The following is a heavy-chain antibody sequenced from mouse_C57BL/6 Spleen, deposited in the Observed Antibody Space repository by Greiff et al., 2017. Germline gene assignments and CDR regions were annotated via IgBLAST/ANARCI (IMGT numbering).Heavy chain of an antibody. D-gene: IGHD4-1*01. V-gene: IGHV5-17*01. Sequence: EVMLVESGGGLVKPGGSLKLSCAASGFTFSDYGMHWVRQAPEKGLEWVAYISSGSSTIYYADTVKGRFTISSDNAKNTLFLQMTSRRSEDTAMYYCATNWEGVPYYFDYWGQGTTLTVSS. J-gene: IGHJ2*01. CDR3: ATNWEGVPYYFDY. CDR2: ISSGSSTI. CDR1: GFTFSDYG.